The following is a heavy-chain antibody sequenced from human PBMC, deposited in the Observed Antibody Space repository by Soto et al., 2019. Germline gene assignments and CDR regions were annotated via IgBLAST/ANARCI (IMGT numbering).Heavy chain of an antibody. D-gene: IGHD4-17*01. CDR1: GGSISSGGYY. CDR3: ARGTVRNWFDP. J-gene: IGHJ5*02. CDR2: IYYSGST. Sequence: SETLSLTCTVSGGSISSGGYYWSWIRQHPGKGLEWIGYIYYSGSTYYNPSLKSRVTISVDTSKNQFSLKLSSVTAADTAVYYCARGTVRNWFDPWGQGTLVTVSS. V-gene: IGHV4-31*03.